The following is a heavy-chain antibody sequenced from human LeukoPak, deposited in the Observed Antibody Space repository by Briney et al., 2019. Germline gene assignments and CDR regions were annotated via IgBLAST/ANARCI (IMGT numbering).Heavy chain of an antibody. CDR1: GGSFSGYY. Sequence: PSETLSLTCAVYGGSFSGYYWSWIRQPPGKGLEWIGEINHSGSTNYNPSLKSRVTISVDTSRNQFSLKLSSVTAADTAVYYCVRAPTYSNYFRTYGMDVWGQGTTVTVSS. CDR3: VRAPTYSNYFRTYGMDV. D-gene: IGHD4-11*01. J-gene: IGHJ6*02. CDR2: INHSGST. V-gene: IGHV4-34*01.